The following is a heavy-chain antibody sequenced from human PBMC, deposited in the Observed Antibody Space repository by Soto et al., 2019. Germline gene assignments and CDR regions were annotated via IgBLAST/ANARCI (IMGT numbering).Heavy chain of an antibody. CDR1: GGTFSSYA. CDR2: IIPIFGTA. J-gene: IGHJ6*02. V-gene: IGHV1-69*13. D-gene: IGHD3-22*01. CDR3: ARSITMIVVVTTYYYGMDV. Sequence: GASVKGSCKASGGTFSSYAISWVRQAPGQGLEWMGGIIPIFGTANYAQKFQGRVTITADEFTSTAYMELSSLRSEDTAVYYCARSITMIVVVTTYYYGMDVWGQGTTVTVSS.